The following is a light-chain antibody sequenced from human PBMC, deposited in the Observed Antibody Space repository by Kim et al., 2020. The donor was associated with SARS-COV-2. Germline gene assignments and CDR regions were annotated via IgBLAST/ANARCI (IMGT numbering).Light chain of an antibody. Sequence: DIVMTQSPLSLPVTPGEPASISCRSSQSLLHSNGYNYLDWYLQKPGQSPQLLIYLGSNRASGVPDRFSGSGSRTDFTLKISRVEAEDVGVYYCMQALQTPVTFGGGTKVDIK. CDR2: LGS. V-gene: IGKV2-28*01. J-gene: IGKJ4*01. CDR3: MQALQTPVT. CDR1: QSLLHSNGYNY.